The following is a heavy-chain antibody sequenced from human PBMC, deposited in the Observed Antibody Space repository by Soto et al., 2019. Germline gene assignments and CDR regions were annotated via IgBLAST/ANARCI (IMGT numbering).Heavy chain of an antibody. CDR2: INPSGGST. V-gene: IGHV1-46*01. CDR1: GYTFTSYY. Sequence: ASVRFSCKASGYTFTSYYMHWVRQAPGQGLEWMGIINPSGGSTSYAQKFQGRVTMTRDTSTSTVYMELSSLRSEDTAVYYCARARSSSWDYYYYYGMDVWGQGTTVTVSS. D-gene: IGHD6-13*01. CDR3: ARARSSSWDYYYYYGMDV. J-gene: IGHJ6*02.